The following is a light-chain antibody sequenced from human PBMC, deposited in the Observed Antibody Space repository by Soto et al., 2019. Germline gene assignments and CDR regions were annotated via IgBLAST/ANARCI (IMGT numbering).Light chain of an antibody. V-gene: IGKV3-11*01. CDR2: DAS. CDR1: QSVSSS. Sequence: EIVLTQSPATLSLSPGERATLSCRAGQSVSSSLAWYQQKPGLPPRLLIYDASNRAAGIPARFSGSGSGTDFTLTISSLEPEDFAVYYCQQRSDWPAWTFGQGTKVEIK. J-gene: IGKJ1*01. CDR3: QQRSDWPAWT.